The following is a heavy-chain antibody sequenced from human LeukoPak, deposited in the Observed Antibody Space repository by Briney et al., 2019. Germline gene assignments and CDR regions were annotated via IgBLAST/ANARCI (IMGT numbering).Heavy chain of an antibody. CDR2: IYISGGT. J-gene: IGHJ4*02. V-gene: IGHV4-4*07. CDR1: GGSIISYS. Sequence: SETLSLTCTVPGGSIISYSRSSIWQPAGEGLEWIGLIYISGGTNYNPSLKSRVTISVDKSKNQFSLKLSSVTAADTAVYYCANLWDNWGQGTLVTVSS. CDR3: ANLWDN. D-gene: IGHD1-26*01.